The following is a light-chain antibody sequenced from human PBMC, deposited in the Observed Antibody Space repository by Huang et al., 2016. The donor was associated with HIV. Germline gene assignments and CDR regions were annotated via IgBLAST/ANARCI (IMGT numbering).Light chain of an antibody. Sequence: EIVLTQSPATLSLSPGERATLSCRASQSVSSYLAWFQQTPGQAPRILIYDASDRATGIPARFSGSGSGTDFTLTISSLEPEDFAVYYCQQRSNWPLTFGGGTKVEIK. V-gene: IGKV3-11*01. CDR1: QSVSSY. CDR2: DAS. J-gene: IGKJ4*01. CDR3: QQRSNWPLT.